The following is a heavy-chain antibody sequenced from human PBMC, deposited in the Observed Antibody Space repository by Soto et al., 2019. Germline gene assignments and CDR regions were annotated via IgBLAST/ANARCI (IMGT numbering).Heavy chain of an antibody. CDR2: IYDSGNT. CDR3: ATCQLGEYYYAMDI. V-gene: IGHV4-4*02. CDR1: GDSITTYKW. Sequence: SSETLSLTCGVSGDSITTYKWWTWVRQTPGKGLEWIGEIYDSGNTRYNPSLKSRVTISKDTSKNELSLKLNSVTVADTAVYYCATCQLGEYYYAMDILGQGTTFTVSS. D-gene: IGHD7-27*01. J-gene: IGHJ6*02.